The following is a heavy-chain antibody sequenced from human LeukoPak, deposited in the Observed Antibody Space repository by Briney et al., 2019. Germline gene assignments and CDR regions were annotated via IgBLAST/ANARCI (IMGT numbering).Heavy chain of an antibody. CDR3: ARDRGPGYSYGVLDY. CDR2: MWYDGSNK. D-gene: IGHD5-18*01. J-gene: IGHJ4*02. Sequence: GGSLRLSCAASGFTFSSYGMHWVRQAPGKGLGWMAVMWYDGSNKYYADSVKGRSTISRDNSKNTLYLQMNSLRAEDTAVYYCARDRGPGYSYGVLDYWGQGTLVTVSS. V-gene: IGHV3-33*01. CDR1: GFTFSSYG.